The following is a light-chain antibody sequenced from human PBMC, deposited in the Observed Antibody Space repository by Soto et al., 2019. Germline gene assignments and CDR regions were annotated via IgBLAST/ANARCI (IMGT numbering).Light chain of an antibody. V-gene: IGLV2-14*01. CDR3: SSYTSSSRVV. J-gene: IGLJ2*01. Sequence: QSALTQPASVSGSPGPSITISCTGTSSDVGGYNYVSWYQQHPGKAPKLMIYDVSNRPSGVSNRFSGSKSGNTASLTISGLQAEDEADYYCSSYTSSSRVVFGGGTQLAVL. CDR1: SSDVGGYNY. CDR2: DVS.